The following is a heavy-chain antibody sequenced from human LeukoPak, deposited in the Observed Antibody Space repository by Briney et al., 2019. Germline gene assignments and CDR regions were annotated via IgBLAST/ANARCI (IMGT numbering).Heavy chain of an antibody. V-gene: IGHV3-48*02. J-gene: IGHJ4*02. Sequence: GGSLRLSCAASGFNFNALSIIWVRQAPGKGLEWLSYITGSSSTIYYTDSVKGRFTISRDNAKNSVYLQMNSLRDEDTAVYFCARVRGSRWPIAYFDYWGQGTLVTVSS. CDR3: ARVRGSRWPIAYFDY. D-gene: IGHD6-13*01. CDR2: ITGSSSTI. CDR1: GFNFNALS.